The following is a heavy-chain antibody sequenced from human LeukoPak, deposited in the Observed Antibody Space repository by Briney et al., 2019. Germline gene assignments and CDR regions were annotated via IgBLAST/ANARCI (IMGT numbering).Heavy chain of an antibody. CDR3: ARGVRGAVDY. CDR2: IYYSGST. CDR1: GGPISSGGYY. J-gene: IGHJ4*02. D-gene: IGHD3-10*01. V-gene: IGHV4-31*03. Sequence: SQTLSLTCTVSGGPISSGGYYWSWIRQHPGKGLEWIGYIYYSGSTYYNPSLKSRVTISVDTSKNQFSLKLSSVTAADTAVYYCARGVRGAVDYWGQGTLVTVSS.